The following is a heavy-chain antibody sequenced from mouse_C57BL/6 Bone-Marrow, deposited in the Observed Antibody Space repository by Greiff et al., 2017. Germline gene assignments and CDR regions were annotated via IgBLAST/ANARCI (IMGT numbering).Heavy chain of an antibody. CDR1: GYSITSGYY. V-gene: IGHV3-6*01. CDR2: ISYDGSN. J-gene: IGHJ3*01. CDR3: ERGDEGFAY. Sequence: ESGPGLVKPSQSLSLTCSVTGYSITSGYYWNWIRQVPGNKLEWMGYISYDGSNNYNPSLKNRISITRDTSKNQFFLKLNSVTTEDTATYYCERGDEGFAYWGQGTVVTVSA.